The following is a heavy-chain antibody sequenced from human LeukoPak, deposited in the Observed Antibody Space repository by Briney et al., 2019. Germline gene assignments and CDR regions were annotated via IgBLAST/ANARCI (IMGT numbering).Heavy chain of an antibody. D-gene: IGHD3-22*01. CDR2: ITSGGGFK. J-gene: IGHJ4*02. CDR1: GFPFSDYH. Sequence: GGSLRLSCVGAGFPFSDYHMSWIRQAPGKGLEWVSYITSGGGFKYYADSVKGRFSISRDDSKNSVFLQMNSLRVEDTAVYYCARVRPGSSGSYYRTSWGQGTLVTVSS. CDR3: ARVRPGSSGSYYRTS. V-gene: IGHV3-11*04.